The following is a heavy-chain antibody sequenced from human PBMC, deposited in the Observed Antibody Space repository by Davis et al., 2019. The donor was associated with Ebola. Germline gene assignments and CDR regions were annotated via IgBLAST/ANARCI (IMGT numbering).Heavy chain of an antibody. V-gene: IGHV3-7*03. CDR3: ARGLKDSGYDSGY. D-gene: IGHD5-12*01. CDR1: GFTFADYS. J-gene: IGHJ4*02. CDR2: IKQDGSET. Sequence: GESLKISCAASGFTFADYSMHWVRQPPGKGLEWVANIKQDGSETSYLDSLKGRFTISRDNAKMSLSLQMNSLGAEDTALYYCARGLKDSGYDSGYWGQGTLVTVSS.